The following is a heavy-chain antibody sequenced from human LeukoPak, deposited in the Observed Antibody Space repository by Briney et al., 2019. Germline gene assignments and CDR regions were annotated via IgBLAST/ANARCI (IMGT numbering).Heavy chain of an antibody. V-gene: IGHV4-59*01. D-gene: IGHD1-26*01. CDR2: IYYSGST. CDR3: AREAIVGATRLYYFDY. Sequence: PPETLSLTCTVPGGSISSYYWSWIWQPPGKGLEWSGYIYYSGSTNNNPSLKRRATISVDTSKNQISLTLSSVTAADTAVYYCAREAIVGATRLYYFDYWGQGTLVTVSS. CDR1: GGSISSYY. J-gene: IGHJ4*02.